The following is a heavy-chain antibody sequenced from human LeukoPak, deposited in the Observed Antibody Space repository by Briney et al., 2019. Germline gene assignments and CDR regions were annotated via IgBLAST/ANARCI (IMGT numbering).Heavy chain of an antibody. Sequence: PGGSLRLSCAASGFTVSSNYMSWVRQAPGKGLEWVSVIYSGGGTYYADSVKGRFTISRDNSKNTLYLQMNSLRAEDTAVYYCARDRGSRGSGSYYPFDYWGQGTLVTVSS. CDR2: IYSGGGT. V-gene: IGHV3-53*01. CDR1: GFTVSSNY. J-gene: IGHJ4*02. D-gene: IGHD3-10*01. CDR3: ARDRGSRGSGSYYPFDY.